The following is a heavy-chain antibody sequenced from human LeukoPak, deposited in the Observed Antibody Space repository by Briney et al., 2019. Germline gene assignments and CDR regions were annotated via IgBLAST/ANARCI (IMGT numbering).Heavy chain of an antibody. V-gene: IGHV1-69*13. CDR2: IIPIFGTA. D-gene: IGHD3-10*01. CDR1: GGTFSSYA. J-gene: IGHJ4*02. CDR3: ARDRLGSGSYTYFDY. Sequence: GASVKVSCKASGGTFSSYAISWVRQAPGQGLEWMGGIIPIFGTANYAQKFQGRVTITADESTSTAYMELSSLRSEDTAVYYCARDRLGSGSYTYFDYWGQGTLVTVSS.